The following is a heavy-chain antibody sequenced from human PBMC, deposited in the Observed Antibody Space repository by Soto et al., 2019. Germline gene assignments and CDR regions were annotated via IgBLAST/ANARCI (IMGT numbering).Heavy chain of an antibody. CDR2: MNPNSGNT. V-gene: IGHV1-8*01. J-gene: IGHJ5*02. CDR3: ARGGIAVAGTLVENWFDP. CDR1: GYTFTSYD. D-gene: IGHD6-19*01. Sequence: ASVKVSCKASGYTFTSYDINWVRQATGQGLEWMGWMNPNSGNTGYAQKFQGRVTMTRNTSISTAYMELSSLRSEDTAVYYCARGGIAVAGTLVENWFDPWGQRTLVTVSS.